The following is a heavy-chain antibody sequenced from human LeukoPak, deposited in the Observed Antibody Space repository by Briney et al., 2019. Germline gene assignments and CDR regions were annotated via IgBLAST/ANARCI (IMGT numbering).Heavy chain of an antibody. CDR1: GYTFTGYY. J-gene: IGHJ4*02. CDR3: AREGSGWYGNFDY. D-gene: IGHD6-19*01. CDR2: INPDSGGT. V-gene: IGHV1-2*02. Sequence: ASVKVSCKASGYTFTGYYMHWVRQAPGQGLEWMGWINPDSGGTNYAQKFQGRVTMTRDTSISTAYMEVSRLRSDDTAVYYCAREGSGWYGNFDYWGQGTLVTVSS.